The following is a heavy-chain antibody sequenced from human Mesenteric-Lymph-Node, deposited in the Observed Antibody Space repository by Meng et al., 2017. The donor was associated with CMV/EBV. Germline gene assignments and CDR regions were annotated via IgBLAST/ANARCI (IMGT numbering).Heavy chain of an antibody. CDR3: AKSDGVAYTGLRGRYFFQYGLGV. V-gene: IGHV3-30*02. D-gene: IGHD5-12*01. CDR1: GFTFSSYA. Sequence: GGSLRLSCAVSGFTFSSYAVSWVRQAPGKGLEWVAFIWDDGSKKYYADSVKGRFIISRDNSKSTLDLQMNSLRVEDTAVYYCAKSDGVAYTGLRGRYFFQYGLGVWGQGTTVTVSS. CDR2: IWDDGSKK. J-gene: IGHJ6*02.